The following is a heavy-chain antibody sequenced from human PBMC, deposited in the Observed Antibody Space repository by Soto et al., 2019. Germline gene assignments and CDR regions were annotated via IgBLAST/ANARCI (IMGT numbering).Heavy chain of an antibody. CDR3: ARRPYDILTGPPRADYYFDY. D-gene: IGHD3-9*01. CDR1: GYTFTSYG. J-gene: IGHJ4*02. CDR2: ISAYNGNT. Sequence: KASCRASGYTFTSYGISWVRQAPGQGLEWMGWISAYNGNTNYAQKLQGRVTMTTDTSTSTAYMELRSLRSDDTAVYYCARRPYDILTGPPRADYYFDYWGQGTLVTVSS. V-gene: IGHV1-18*01.